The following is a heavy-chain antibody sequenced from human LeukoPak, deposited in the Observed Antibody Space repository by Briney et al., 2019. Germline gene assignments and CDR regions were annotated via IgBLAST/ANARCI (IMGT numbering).Heavy chain of an antibody. V-gene: IGHV1-18*01. J-gene: IGHJ6*02. CDR3: AREGRLVLEQYYYGMDV. Sequence: ASVKVSCKASGYTFTSYGISWVRQAPGQGLEWMGWISAYNGNTNYAQKLQGRVTMTTDTSTSTAYMELRSLRSDDTAVYYCAREGRLVLEQYYYGMDVWGQGTAVTVSS. D-gene: IGHD6-19*01. CDR2: ISAYNGNT. CDR1: GYTFTSYG.